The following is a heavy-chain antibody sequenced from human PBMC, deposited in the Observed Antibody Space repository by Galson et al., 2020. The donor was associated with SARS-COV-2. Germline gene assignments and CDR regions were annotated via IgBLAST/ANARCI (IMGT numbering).Heavy chain of an antibody. Sequence: SETLSLTCTVSGGSISSYYWSWIRQPPGKGLEWIWYIYYSGSTNYNPSLKSRVTISVDTSKNQFSLKLSSVTAADTAVYYCARGGYDILTGYYTPYYYYGMDVWGQGTTVTVSS. J-gene: IGHJ6*02. CDR3: ARGGYDILTGYYTPYYYYGMDV. CDR2: IYYSGST. V-gene: IGHV4-59*01. CDR1: GGSISSYY. D-gene: IGHD3-9*01.